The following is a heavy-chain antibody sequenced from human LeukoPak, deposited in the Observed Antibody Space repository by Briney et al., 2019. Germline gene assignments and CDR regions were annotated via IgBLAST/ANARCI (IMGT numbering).Heavy chain of an antibody. CDR2: RWYDGSNK. CDR1: GFTFSSYG. D-gene: IGHD1-26*01. V-gene: IGHV3-33*01. J-gene: IGHJ4*02. CDR3: ARDGVGAELYYFDY. Sequence: GRSLRLSCAASGFTFSSYGMHWVRQVPGNGLEWVAVRWYDGSNKYYADYLKGRVTISRDNSKNTLYVQMNSLRAEDTAVYYCARDGVGAELYYFDYWGQGTLVTVSS.